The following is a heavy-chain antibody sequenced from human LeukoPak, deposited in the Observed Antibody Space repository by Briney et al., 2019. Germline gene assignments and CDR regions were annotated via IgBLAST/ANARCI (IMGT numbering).Heavy chain of an antibody. CDR2: INHSGST. V-gene: IGHV4-34*01. Sequence: KPSETLSLTCAVYGGSFSGYYWSWIRQPPGKGLEWIGEINHSGSTNYNPSLKSRVTISVDTSKNQFSLKLSSVTAADTAVYYCARPGGYGSGSYYNGGLGYWGQGTLVTVSS. D-gene: IGHD3-10*01. CDR3: ARPGGYGSGSYYNGGLGY. CDR1: GGSFSGYY. J-gene: IGHJ4*02.